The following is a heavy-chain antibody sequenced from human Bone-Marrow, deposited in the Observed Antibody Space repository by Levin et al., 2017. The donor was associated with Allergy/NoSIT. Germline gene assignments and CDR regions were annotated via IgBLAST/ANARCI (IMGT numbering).Heavy chain of an antibody. D-gene: IGHD2-15*01. Sequence: SCAVSGFTFRNYAMHWVRQAPGRGLEWVAFISLDGNTQYYADSVKGRFIVSRDNSNNTLHLQMNSLRVEDTAIYYCAKDTYTCSGGSCYFFDYWGQGALVTVSS. J-gene: IGHJ4*02. CDR3: AKDTYTCSGGSCYFFDY. CDR1: GFTFRNYA. CDR2: ISLDGNTQ. V-gene: IGHV3-30*18.